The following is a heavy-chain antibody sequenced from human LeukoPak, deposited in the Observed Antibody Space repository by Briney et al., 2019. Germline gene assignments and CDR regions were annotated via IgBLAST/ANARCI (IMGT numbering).Heavy chain of an antibody. Sequence: QPGGSLRLSCAASGFTFSSYGMHWVRQAPGKGLEWVAVISYDGSNKYYADSVKGRFTISRDNSKNTLYLQMNSLRAEDTAVYYCARGSLVGATSYFDYWGQGTLVTVSS. D-gene: IGHD1-26*01. V-gene: IGHV3-30*19. CDR2: ISYDGSNK. CDR1: GFTFSSYG. CDR3: ARGSLVGATSYFDY. J-gene: IGHJ4*02.